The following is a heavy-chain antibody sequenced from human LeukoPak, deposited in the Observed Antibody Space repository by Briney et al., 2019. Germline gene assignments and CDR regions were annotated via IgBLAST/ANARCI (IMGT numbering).Heavy chain of an antibody. CDR3: ARGWYYL. Sequence: GGSLRLSCLASGSTLTSYEMNWVRQAPGKGLEWVSYIGSGGSPVYYADSVKGRFTISRDNAKNSLYLQMNSLRAEDTAVYYCARGWYYLWGQGTMVTVSS. J-gene: IGHJ3*01. CDR1: GSTLTSYE. V-gene: IGHV3-48*03. D-gene: IGHD3-10*01. CDR2: IGSGGSPV.